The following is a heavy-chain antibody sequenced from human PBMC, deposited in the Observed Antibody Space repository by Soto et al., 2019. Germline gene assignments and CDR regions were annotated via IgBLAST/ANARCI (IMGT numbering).Heavy chain of an antibody. CDR2: MKPNSGNT. Sequence: QVQLVQSGAEGKKPGASVKVSCKASGYTFTSYDINWVRQATGQGLEWMGWMKPNSGNTGYAQKFQGRVTMTRNTSISTAYMELSSLRSEDTAVYFCARVEAARYYYGMDVWGQGTTVTVSS. CDR3: ARVEAARYYYGMDV. V-gene: IGHV1-8*01. J-gene: IGHJ6*02. D-gene: IGHD2-15*01. CDR1: GYTFTSYD.